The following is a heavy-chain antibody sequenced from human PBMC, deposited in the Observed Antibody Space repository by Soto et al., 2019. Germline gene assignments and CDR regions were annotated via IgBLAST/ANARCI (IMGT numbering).Heavy chain of an antibody. J-gene: IGHJ4*02. D-gene: IGHD2-15*01. Sequence: ASVKVSCKVSGYTLTELSMHWVRQAPGKGLEWMGGFDPEDGETIYAQKFQGRVTMTEDTSTDTAYMELSSLRSEDTAVYYCATLYCSGGSCYPPFDYWGQGTLVTVSS. V-gene: IGHV1-24*01. CDR3: ATLYCSGGSCYPPFDY. CDR1: GYTLTELS. CDR2: FDPEDGET.